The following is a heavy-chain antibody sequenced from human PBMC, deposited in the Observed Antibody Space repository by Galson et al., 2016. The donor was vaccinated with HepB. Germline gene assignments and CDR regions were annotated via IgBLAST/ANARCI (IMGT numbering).Heavy chain of an antibody. D-gene: IGHD3-22*01. Sequence: SLRLSCAASGFTFSNYAMSWVRQAPGKGLEWVSTISTSGDRTYCAVSVKGRFTISRDNSKDTLYLQVNSLKAEDTAVDYCAKKSSGNYPFDYWGQGSLVTVSS. J-gene: IGHJ4*02. CDR3: AKKSSGNYPFDY. CDR1: GFTFSNYA. CDR2: ISTSGDRT. V-gene: IGHV3-23*01.